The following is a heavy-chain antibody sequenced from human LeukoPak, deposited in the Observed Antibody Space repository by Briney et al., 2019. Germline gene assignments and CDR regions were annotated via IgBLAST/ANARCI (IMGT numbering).Heavy chain of an antibody. CDR3: AKDHVGAAANFDY. D-gene: IGHD2-15*01. Sequence: PGGSLRLSCAASGFTFSSYAMNWVRQAPGRRLEWVSTIRPNGGTTYYADSVKGRFTISRDNSKNTLYLQMNSLRPEDTAVYYCAKDHVGAAANFDYWGQGTLVTVSS. CDR1: GFTFSSYA. V-gene: IGHV3-23*01. CDR2: IRPNGGTT. J-gene: IGHJ4*02.